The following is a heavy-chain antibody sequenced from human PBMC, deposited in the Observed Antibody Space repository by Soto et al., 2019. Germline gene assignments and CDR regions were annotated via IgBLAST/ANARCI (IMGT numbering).Heavy chain of an antibody. Sequence: QVQLVQSGAEVKKPGSSVKVSCKASGGTFSRYAISWVRQAPVQGLEWMGGIIPIFGTANYEQKFQCRDTITADESTNTAYLELGSLRSEDTAVYYCARERGELDYWYFDLWGRGTLVPVSS. CDR2: IIPIFGTA. D-gene: IGHD1-26*01. V-gene: IGHV1-69*12. CDR3: ARERGELDYWYFDL. CDR1: GGTFSRYA. J-gene: IGHJ2*01.